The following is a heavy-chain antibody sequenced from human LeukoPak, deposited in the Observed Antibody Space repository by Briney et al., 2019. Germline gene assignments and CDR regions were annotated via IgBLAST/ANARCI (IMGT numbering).Heavy chain of an antibody. J-gene: IGHJ4*02. CDR1: GGSISSGSYY. CDR2: IYTSGST. V-gene: IGHV4-61*02. Sequence: PSETLSLTCTVSGGSISSGSYYWSWIRQPAGKGLEWIGRIYTSGSTNYNPSLKSRVTISVDTSKNQFSLKLSSVTAADTAVYYCAREDDLGYFDYWGQGTLVTVSS. D-gene: IGHD1-1*01. CDR3: AREDDLGYFDY.